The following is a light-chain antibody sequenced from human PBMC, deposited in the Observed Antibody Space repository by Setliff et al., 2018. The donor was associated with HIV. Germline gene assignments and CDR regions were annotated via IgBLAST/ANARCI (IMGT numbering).Light chain of an antibody. V-gene: IGLV2-14*01. CDR3: SSYTSSSTPYV. CDR2: EVS. Sequence: QSVLAQPASVSGSPGQSITISCTGTSSDVGGYNYASWYQQHPGKAPKIMIYEVSNRPSGVSNRFSGSKSGNTASLTIPGLQAEDEADYYCSSYTSSSTPYVFGTGTKVTVL. J-gene: IGLJ1*01. CDR1: SSDVGGYNY.